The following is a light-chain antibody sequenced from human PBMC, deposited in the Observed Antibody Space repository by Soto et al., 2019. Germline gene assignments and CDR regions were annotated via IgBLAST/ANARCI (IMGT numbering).Light chain of an antibody. Sequence: QSALTQPACVSGSPGQSITISCTGTSSDVGGYNFVSWYQQHPGKAPKIMIYDVTNRPSGVSNRFSGSKSGNTASLTISGLQAEDEADYYCSSYTSSSTLVFGTGTKLTVL. J-gene: IGLJ1*01. CDR1: SSDVGGYNF. CDR2: DVT. CDR3: SSYTSSSTLV. V-gene: IGLV2-14*01.